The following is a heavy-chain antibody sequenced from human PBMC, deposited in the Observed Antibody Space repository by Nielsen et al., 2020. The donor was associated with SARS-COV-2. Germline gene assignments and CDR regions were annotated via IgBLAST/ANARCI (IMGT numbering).Heavy chain of an antibody. D-gene: IGHD3-22*01. J-gene: IGHJ6*02. CDR3: AKDRYYYDSSGYYYSPYYYYGMDV. Sequence: WIRQPPGKGLEWVAVISYDGSNKYYADCVKGRFTISRDNSKNTLYLQMNSLRAEDTAVYYCAKDRYYYDSSGYYYSPYYYYGMDVWGQGTTVTVSS. CDR2: ISYDGSNK. V-gene: IGHV3-30*18.